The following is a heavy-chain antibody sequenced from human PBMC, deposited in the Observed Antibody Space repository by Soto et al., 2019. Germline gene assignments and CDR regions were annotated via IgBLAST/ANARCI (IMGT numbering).Heavy chain of an antibody. CDR2: ISGSGGST. CDR1: GFTFSSYA. CDR3: AKRITISGVTMEAY. J-gene: IGHJ4*02. D-gene: IGHD3-9*01. V-gene: IGHV3-23*01. Sequence: QPGGSLRLSCAASGFTFSSYAMSWVRQAPGKGLEWVSAISGSGGSTYYADSVKGRFTISRDNSKNTLYLQMNSLRAEDTAVYYCAKRITISGVTMEAYWGQGTLGTVSS.